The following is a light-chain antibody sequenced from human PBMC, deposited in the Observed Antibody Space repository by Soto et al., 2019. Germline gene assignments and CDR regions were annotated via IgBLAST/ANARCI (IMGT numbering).Light chain of an antibody. V-gene: IGKV3-15*01. CDR3: QQYNRWPLT. CDR2: GAS. J-gene: IGKJ4*01. CDR1: QSVSSN. Sequence: EIVMTQSPATLSVSPGERATLSCRASQSVSSNLAWYQQKPGQAPSLLIYGASTRATGTPARFSGSGSGTEFTLTISSLQSEDFAVYYCQQYNRWPLTFGGGTKVDI.